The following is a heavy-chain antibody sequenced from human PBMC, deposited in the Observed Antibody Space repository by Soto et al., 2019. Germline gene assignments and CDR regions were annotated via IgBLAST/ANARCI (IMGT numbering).Heavy chain of an antibody. CDR2: IIPIFRTP. CDR3: EGNTGSGFRPGTHRFNWFDP. V-gene: IGHV1-69*01. Sequence: QVQLVQSGAEVKQPGSSVKVSCQASVVTFSSFAISWVRQAPGQGLEWMGGIIPIFRTPNYAQKFQGRVTITADDSTSSVSMELSRLRSEDTSVYYCEGNTGSGFRPGTHRFNWFDPWGQGTLVTVSS. CDR1: VVTFSSFA. D-gene: IGHD5-12*01. J-gene: IGHJ5*02.